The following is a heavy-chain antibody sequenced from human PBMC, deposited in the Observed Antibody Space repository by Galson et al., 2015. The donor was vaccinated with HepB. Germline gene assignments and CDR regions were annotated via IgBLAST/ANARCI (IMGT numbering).Heavy chain of an antibody. D-gene: IGHD5-18*01. J-gene: IGHJ4*02. Sequence: SVKVSCKASGYTFTSYYMHWVRQAPGQGLEWMGIINPSGGSTSYAQKFQGRVTMTRDTSTSTVYMELSSLRSEDTAVYYCAREAPPETAMVFNYFDYWGQGTLVTVSS. CDR2: INPSGGST. V-gene: IGHV1-46*03. CDR1: GYTFTSYY. CDR3: AREAPPETAMVFNYFDY.